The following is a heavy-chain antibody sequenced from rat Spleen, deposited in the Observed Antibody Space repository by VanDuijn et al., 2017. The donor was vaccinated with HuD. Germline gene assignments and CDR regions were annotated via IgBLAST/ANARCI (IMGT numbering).Heavy chain of an antibody. CDR2: ISTGGGNT. D-gene: IGHD1-3*01. J-gene: IGHJ2*01. CDR1: GFTYSNYV. CDR3: ARYTTSYRYYFDY. V-gene: IGHV5S13*01. Sequence: EVQLVESGGGLVQPGRSLKLSCAASGFTYSNYVMAWVSQAPTKGLEWVASISTGGGNTYYRDSVKGRFTISRDNAKNTLYLQMDSLRSEDTATYYCARYTTSYRYYFDYWGQGVMVTVSS.